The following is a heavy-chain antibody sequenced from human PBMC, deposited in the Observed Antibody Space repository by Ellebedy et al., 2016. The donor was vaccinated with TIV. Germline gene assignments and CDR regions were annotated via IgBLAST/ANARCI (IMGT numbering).Heavy chain of an antibody. CDR3: ARGGHYYDSSGYLNMAFDI. D-gene: IGHD3-22*01. CDR1: GYTFTSYD. J-gene: IGHJ3*02. CDR2: MNPNSGNT. Sequence: ASVKVSCKASGYTFTSYDINWVRQATGQGLEWMGWMNPNSGNTGYAQKFQGRVTMTRNTSITTAHMELSSLRSEDTAVYYCARGGHYYDSSGYLNMAFDIWGQGTMVTVSS. V-gene: IGHV1-8*01.